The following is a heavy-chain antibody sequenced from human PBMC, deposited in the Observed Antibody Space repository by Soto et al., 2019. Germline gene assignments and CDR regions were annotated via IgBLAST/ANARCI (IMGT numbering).Heavy chain of an antibody. CDR1: GFTFSSYS. J-gene: IGHJ4*02. CDR3: AKDYSGAWYYFDY. V-gene: IGHV3-23*01. D-gene: IGHD6-19*01. CDR2: VSARGGST. Sequence: GGSLGLSCAGSGFTFSSYSMSWVRQAPGKGLEWVSGVSARGGSTYYADSVKGRFTSSRDNSKNTLYLKKNSMRAEDTAVYYCAKDYSGAWYYFDYWGQGTLVTVSS.